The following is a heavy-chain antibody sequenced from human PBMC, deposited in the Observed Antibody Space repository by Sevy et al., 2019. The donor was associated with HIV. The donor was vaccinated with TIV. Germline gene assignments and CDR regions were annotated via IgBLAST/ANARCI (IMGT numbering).Heavy chain of an antibody. Sequence: GGSLRLSCAASGFTFSSYAMHWVRQAPGKGLEWVAVISYDGSNKYYADSVKGRFTISRDNSKNTLYLQMNSLRAEDTAVYYCAREGRGIAAAGKYYYYYYMDVWSKGTTVTVSS. CDR1: GFTFSSYA. J-gene: IGHJ6*03. V-gene: IGHV3-30-3*01. D-gene: IGHD6-13*01. CDR2: ISYDGSNK. CDR3: AREGRGIAAAGKYYYYYYMDV.